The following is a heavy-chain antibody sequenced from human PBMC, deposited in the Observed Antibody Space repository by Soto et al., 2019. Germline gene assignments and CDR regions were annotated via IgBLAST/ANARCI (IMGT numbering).Heavy chain of an antibody. D-gene: IGHD6-19*01. Sequence: QVQLVQSGAEAKKPGASVKVSCKASGNTFTGYAMHWVRQAPGQRLEWMGWINAGSGNTKYSQKFQGRVTITRDTSASTAYMELSSLRSEDTAVYYCARAVAVAADFDYWGQGTLVTVSS. J-gene: IGHJ4*02. CDR3: ARAVAVAADFDY. CDR2: INAGSGNT. CDR1: GNTFTGYA. V-gene: IGHV1-3*01.